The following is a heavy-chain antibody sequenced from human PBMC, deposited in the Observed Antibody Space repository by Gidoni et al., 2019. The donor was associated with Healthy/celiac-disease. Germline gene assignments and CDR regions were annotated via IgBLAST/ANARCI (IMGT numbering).Heavy chain of an antibody. CDR1: GFTFRSYG. J-gene: IGHJ6*02. CDR2: IWYDGSNK. CDR3: ATTWSTAADYYYYYGMDV. D-gene: IGHD4-4*01. Sequence: QVQLVESGGGVVQPGRSLRLSCAASGFTFRSYGMHWVRQAPGKGLEWVAVIWYDGSNKYYADSVKGRFTISRDNSKNTLYLQMNSLRAEDTAVYYCATTWSTAADYYYYYGMDVWGQGTTVTVSS. V-gene: IGHV3-33*01.